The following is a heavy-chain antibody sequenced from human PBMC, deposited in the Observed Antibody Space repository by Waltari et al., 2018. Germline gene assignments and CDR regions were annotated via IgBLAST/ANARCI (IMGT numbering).Heavy chain of an antibody. Sequence: QVQLVQSGAEVKKPRASVKVSCKASGYTFTGYYMHWVRQAPGQGLEWMGRINPNSGGTNYAQKVQGRVTMTRDTSISTAYMELSRLRSDDTAVYYCAREWGPGIAAAVTNWFDPWGQGTLVTVSS. CDR1: GYTFTGYY. J-gene: IGHJ5*02. D-gene: IGHD6-13*01. CDR2: INPNSGGT. V-gene: IGHV1-2*02. CDR3: AREWGPGIAAAVTNWFDP.